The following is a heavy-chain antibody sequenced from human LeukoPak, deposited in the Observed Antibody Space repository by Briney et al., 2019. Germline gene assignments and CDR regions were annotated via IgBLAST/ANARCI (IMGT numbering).Heavy chain of an antibody. J-gene: IGHJ4*02. Sequence: GRSLRLSCAASGFTFSSYGMHGVRQAPGKGLEWVAVISYDGSNKYYADSVKGRFTISRDNSKNTLYLEMNSVRAEDTAVYYCAGQQLATFDYWGQGTLVTVSS. D-gene: IGHD6-13*01. V-gene: IGHV3-30*03. CDR3: AGQQLATFDY. CDR2: ISYDGSNK. CDR1: GFTFSSYG.